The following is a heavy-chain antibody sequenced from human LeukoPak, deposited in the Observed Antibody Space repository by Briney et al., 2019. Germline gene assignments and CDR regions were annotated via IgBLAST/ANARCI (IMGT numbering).Heavy chain of an antibody. Sequence: SETLSLTCTVSGGSISSGSYYWSWIRQPAGKGLEWIGRIYTSGSTNYNPSLKSRVTISVDTSKNQFSLKLSSVTAADTAVYYCARDGTRTPEVSAFDIWGQGTMVTVSS. CDR3: ARDGTRTPEVSAFDI. V-gene: IGHV4-61*02. CDR2: IYTSGST. J-gene: IGHJ3*02. CDR1: GGSISSGSYY. D-gene: IGHD1-1*01.